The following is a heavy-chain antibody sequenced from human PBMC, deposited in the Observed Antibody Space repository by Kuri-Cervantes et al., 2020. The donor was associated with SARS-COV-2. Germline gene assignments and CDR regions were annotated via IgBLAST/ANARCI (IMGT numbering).Heavy chain of an antibody. J-gene: IGHJ3*02. D-gene: IGHD3-22*01. V-gene: IGHV1-2*02. CDR1: GYTFSDYY. CDR2: INPKTGGA. CDR3: VRFRYYDSSRNASDI. Sequence: ASVKVSCKASGYTFSDYYIHRVRQAPGQGLEWMGWINPKTGGAKYAQKFQGRVTMTRDTSISTAYMELSRLRSDDTAVYYCVRFRYYDSSRNASDIWGQGTLVTVSS.